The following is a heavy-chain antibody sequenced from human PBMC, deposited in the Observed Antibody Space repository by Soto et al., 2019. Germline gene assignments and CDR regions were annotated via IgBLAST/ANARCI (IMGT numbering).Heavy chain of an antibody. CDR2: IWYDGSNK. D-gene: IGHD5-18*01. Sequence: PGGSLRLSCPASGFIFSDYRMSWVRQAPGKGLEWVAVIWYDGSNKYYADSVKGRFTISRDNSKNTLYLQMNSLRAEDTAVYYCARDFITAAMVMITGYYYYGMDVWGQGTTVTVSS. J-gene: IGHJ6*02. CDR1: GFIFSDYR. CDR3: ARDFITAAMVMITGYYYYGMDV. V-gene: IGHV3-33*08.